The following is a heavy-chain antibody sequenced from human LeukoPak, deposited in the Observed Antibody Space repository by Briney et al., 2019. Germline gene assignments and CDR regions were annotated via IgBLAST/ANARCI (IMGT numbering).Heavy chain of an antibody. Sequence: ASVKVSCKTSGGTFSIYAISWVRQAPGQGLEWMGGIIPIFGTANYAQKFQGRVTITADESTSTAYMELSSLRSEDTAVYYCAVKRGGYCSSTSCYFSHGMDVWGKGTTVTVSS. CDR2: IIPIFGTA. CDR1: GGTFSIYA. V-gene: IGHV1-69*13. CDR3: AVKRGGYCSSTSCYFSHGMDV. J-gene: IGHJ6*04. D-gene: IGHD2-2*01.